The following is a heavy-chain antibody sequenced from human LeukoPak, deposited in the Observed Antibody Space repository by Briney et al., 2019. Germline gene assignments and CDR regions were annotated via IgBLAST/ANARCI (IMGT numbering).Heavy chain of an antibody. CDR3: ARHAAFAEYQSHLTHFDY. D-gene: IGHD2-2*01. CDR1: GGSISSYY. J-gene: IGHJ4*02. Sequence: LETLSLTCTVSGGSISSYYWSWIRQPPGKRLEWIGYIYHSGSTNYNSSLKSRVTISVDTSKNQFSLKLSSVTAADTAVYYCARHAAFAEYQSHLTHFDYWGQGALVTVSS. V-gene: IGHV4-59*08. CDR2: IYHSGST.